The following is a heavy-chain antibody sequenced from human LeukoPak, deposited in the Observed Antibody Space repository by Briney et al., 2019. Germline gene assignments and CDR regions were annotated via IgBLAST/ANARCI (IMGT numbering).Heavy chain of an antibody. D-gene: IGHD4-17*01. Sequence: GASVKVSCKASGGTFSSYAISWVRQAPGQGLEWMGWISAYNGNTNYAQKLQGRVTMTTDTSTSTAYMELRSLRSDDTAVYYCVRVPGFPYGDSTYYYYGMDVWGQGTTVTVSS. J-gene: IGHJ6*02. V-gene: IGHV1-18*01. CDR2: ISAYNGNT. CDR1: GGTFSSYA. CDR3: VRVPGFPYGDSTYYYYGMDV.